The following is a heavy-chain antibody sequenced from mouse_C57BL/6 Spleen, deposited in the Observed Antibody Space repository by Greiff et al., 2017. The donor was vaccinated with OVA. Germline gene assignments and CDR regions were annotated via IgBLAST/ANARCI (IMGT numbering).Heavy chain of an antibody. CDR2: IYPGDGDT. CDR1: GYAFSSYW. V-gene: IGHV1-80*01. D-gene: IGHD1-1*01. Sequence: VQLQQSGAELVKPGASVKISCKASGYAFSSYWMNWVKQRPGKGLEWIGQIYPGDGDTNYNGKFKGKATLTADKSSSTAYMQLSSLTSEDSAVYFCAREGDSTVNYAMDYWGQGTSVTVSS. J-gene: IGHJ4*01. CDR3: AREGDSTVNYAMDY.